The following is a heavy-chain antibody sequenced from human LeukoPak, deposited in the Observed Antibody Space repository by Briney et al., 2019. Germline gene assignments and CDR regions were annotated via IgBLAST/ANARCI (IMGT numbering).Heavy chain of an antibody. D-gene: IGHD5-12*01. V-gene: IGHV3-23*01. J-gene: IGHJ4*02. CDR3: AKRLSATDD. CDR2: IGNSGGTT. CDR1: GFSFSNYA. Sequence: GGSLRLSCAASGFSFSNYAMSWVRQAPGKGLEWVSGIGNSGGTTYYADSVKGRFTVSRDNGKNTLSLQMNSLRAEDTAIYYCAKRLSATDDWGQGTLVTVSS.